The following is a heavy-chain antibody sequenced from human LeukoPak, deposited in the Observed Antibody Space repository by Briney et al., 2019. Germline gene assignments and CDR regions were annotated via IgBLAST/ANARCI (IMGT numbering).Heavy chain of an antibody. J-gene: IGHJ1*01. CDR1: GFTFSSYA. CDR2: FNADGGGT. D-gene: IGHD4-23*01. V-gene: IGHV3-23*01. Sequence: GGSLRLSCAASGFTFSSYAMSWVRRARGKEMEWVSAFNADGGGTYYADSVKGRFTISRDNSKNTLYLQINSLRAEDTAVYYCANGRLVTDHWGRGTLVTVSS. CDR3: ANGRLVTDH.